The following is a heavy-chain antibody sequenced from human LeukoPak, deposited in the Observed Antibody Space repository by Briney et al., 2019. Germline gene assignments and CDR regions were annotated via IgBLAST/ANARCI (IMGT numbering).Heavy chain of an antibody. CDR2: IYYSGST. Sequence: SETLSLTCTVSGGSISSYYWSWIRQPPGKGLEWIGYIYYSGSTNYNPSLKSRVTISVDTSKNQFSLKLSSVAAADTAVYYCARGYYDSSVVPXDXXGQGXXVTV. J-gene: IGHJ4*02. CDR1: GGSISSYY. V-gene: IGHV4-59*01. CDR3: ARGYYDSSVVPXDX. D-gene: IGHD3-22*01.